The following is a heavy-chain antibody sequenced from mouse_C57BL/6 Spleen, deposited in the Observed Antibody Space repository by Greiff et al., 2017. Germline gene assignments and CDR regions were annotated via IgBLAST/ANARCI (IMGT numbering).Heavy chain of an antibody. D-gene: IGHD2-4*01. V-gene: IGHV1-26*01. CDR1: GYTFTDYY. CDR2: INPNNGGT. CDR3: ARRGFYDYDAAWFAY. Sequence: VQLQQSGPELVKPGASVKISCKASGYTFTDYYMNWVKQSHGKSLEWIGDINPNNGGTSYNQKFKGKATLTVDKSSSTAYMELRSLTSEDSAVYYCARRGFYDYDAAWFAYWGQGTLVTVSA. J-gene: IGHJ3*01.